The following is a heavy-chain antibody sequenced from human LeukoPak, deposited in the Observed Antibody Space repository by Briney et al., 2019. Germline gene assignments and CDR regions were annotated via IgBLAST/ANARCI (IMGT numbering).Heavy chain of an antibody. J-gene: IGHJ4*02. Sequence: PGGSLRLSCAASGFTFSSYSMNWVREAPGKGLEWVSALSGSGGSTYYADSVKGRFTISRDNSKNTLYLQMNSLRAEDTAVYYCAKDMGVRGVFDYSGRGTLVTVSS. V-gene: IGHV3-23*01. CDR2: LSGSGGST. CDR1: GFTFSSYS. D-gene: IGHD3-10*01. CDR3: AKDMGVRGVFDY.